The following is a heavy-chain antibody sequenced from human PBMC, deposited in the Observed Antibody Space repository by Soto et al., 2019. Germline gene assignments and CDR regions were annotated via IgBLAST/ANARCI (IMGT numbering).Heavy chain of an antibody. CDR1: GGSISNNNW. CDR2: IHHSGSS. Sequence: SETLSLTCAVSGGSISNNNWWSWVRQPPGKGLEWIGEIHHSGSSNYNPSLKSRVTISADTSKNQFSLNLKSVTAADTAVYYCAREKAYDSSGYVYYFDYWGQGTLVTVSS. J-gene: IGHJ4*02. CDR3: AREKAYDSSGYVYYFDY. D-gene: IGHD3-22*01. V-gene: IGHV4-4*02.